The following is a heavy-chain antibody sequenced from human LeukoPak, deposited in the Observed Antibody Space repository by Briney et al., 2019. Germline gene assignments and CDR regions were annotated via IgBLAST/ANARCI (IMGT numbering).Heavy chain of an antibody. D-gene: IGHD2-2*01. Sequence: GGSLRLSCAASGFTFSSYAMTWVRQAPGKGLEWVSGISGSGGSTYYGDSVKGRFTISRDNSKNTLYLQMNSLRAEDTAVYYCAKDALSYPIVVVPAANDAFDIWGQGTMVTVSS. CDR2: ISGSGGST. CDR3: AKDALSYPIVVVPAANDAFDI. V-gene: IGHV3-23*01. J-gene: IGHJ3*02. CDR1: GFTFSSYA.